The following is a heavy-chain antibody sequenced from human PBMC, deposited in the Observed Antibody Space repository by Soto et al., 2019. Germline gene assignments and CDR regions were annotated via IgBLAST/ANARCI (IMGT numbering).Heavy chain of an antibody. CDR1: GFTFSDYY. CDR3: AKMRSAFQYVPVFS. V-gene: IGHV3-11*01. CDR2: ISSSGNTI. Sequence: QVQLVESGGGVVKTSGSLRIACAASGFTFSDYYMSWVRQAPGKGLEWVSYISSSGNTIYYADSVKGRFTISRDNSKYSVYIQMNRLRAKETALYFCAKMRSAFQYVPVFSWGQGPLVTVSS. J-gene: IGHJ5*02. D-gene: IGHD2-15*01.